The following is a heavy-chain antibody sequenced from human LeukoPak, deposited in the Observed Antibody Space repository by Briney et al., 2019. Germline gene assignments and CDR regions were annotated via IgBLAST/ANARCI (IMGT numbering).Heavy chain of an antibody. CDR1: GFTFSSYW. V-gene: IGHV3-7*01. J-gene: IGHJ4*02. Sequence: GGSLRLSCAASGFTFSSYWMSWVRQAPGKGLEWVANIKQDGSEKYYVDSVKGRFTISRDNAKNSLYLQMNSLRAEDTAVYYCARDSVTLAVAGFDYWGQGTLVAVSS. D-gene: IGHD6-19*01. CDR3: ARDSVTLAVAGFDY. CDR2: IKQDGSEK.